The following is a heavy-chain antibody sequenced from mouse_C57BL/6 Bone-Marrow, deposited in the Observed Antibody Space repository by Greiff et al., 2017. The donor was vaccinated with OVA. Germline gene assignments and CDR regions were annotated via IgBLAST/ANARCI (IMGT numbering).Heavy chain of an antibody. D-gene: IGHD3-2*02. CDR2: IDPETGGT. J-gene: IGHJ4*01. Sequence: VQLKQSGAELVRPGASVTLSCKASGYTFTDYEMHWVKQTPVHGLEWIGAIDPETGGTAYNQKFKGKAILTADKSSSTAYMELRSLTSEDSAVYYCTRSGAAQALYYAMDYWGQGTSVTVSS. V-gene: IGHV1-15*01. CDR1: GYTFTDYE. CDR3: TRSGAAQALYYAMDY.